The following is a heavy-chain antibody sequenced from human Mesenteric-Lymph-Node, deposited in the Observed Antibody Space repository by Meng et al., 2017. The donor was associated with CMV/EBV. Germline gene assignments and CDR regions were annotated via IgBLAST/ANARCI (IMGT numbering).Heavy chain of an antibody. CDR2: IYPGDSGT. D-gene: IGHD3-10*01. Sequence: KVSCKAFGYSFTSYWIAWVRQMPGKGLEWMGIIYPGDSGTRYSPSFQGQVTISADKSINTAYLQWSSLKASDTAMYYCARPTGASYFFDYWGQGALVTVSS. CDR3: ARPTGASYFFDY. J-gene: IGHJ4*01. CDR1: GYSFTSYW. V-gene: IGHV5-51*01.